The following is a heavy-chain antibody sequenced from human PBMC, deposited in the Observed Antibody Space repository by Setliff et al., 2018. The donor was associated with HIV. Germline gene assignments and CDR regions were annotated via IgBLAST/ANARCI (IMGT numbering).Heavy chain of an antibody. CDR3: VRDGIIRTTRVFDY. CDR2: IDVNKGNT. V-gene: IGHV1-18*04. Sequence: ASVKVFCKASGYIFLGYDISWVRQAPGQGLEWMGWIDVNKGNTNYAEKFQGRVTLTTDTSTNTAYMEVRSLTSDDTAVYYCVRDGIIRTTRVFDYWGQGTLVTVTS. CDR1: GYIFLGYD. J-gene: IGHJ4*02. D-gene: IGHD3-16*02.